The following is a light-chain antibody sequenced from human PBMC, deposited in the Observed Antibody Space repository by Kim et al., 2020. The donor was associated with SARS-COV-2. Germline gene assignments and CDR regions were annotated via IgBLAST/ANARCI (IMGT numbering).Light chain of an antibody. J-gene: IGLJ3*02. CDR3: SAWNSSLSAWV. CDR2: RRN. Sequence: QPATLTCTGNSNNVGDEGAAWLRPHQGHPPKLVYYRRNDRPAGISERFSASRSGNTASLTISALQPEDEADYYCSAWNSSLSAWVFGGGPKLTVL. CDR1: SNNVGDEG. V-gene: IGLV10-54*01.